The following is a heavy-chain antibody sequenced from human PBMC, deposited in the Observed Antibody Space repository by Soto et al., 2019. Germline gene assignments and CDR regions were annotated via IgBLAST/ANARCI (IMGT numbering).Heavy chain of an antibody. CDR2: ISYDGSNK. J-gene: IGHJ4*02. Sequence: QVQLVESGGGVVQPGRSLRLSCAASGFTFSSYAMHWVRQAPGKGLEWVAVISYDGSNKYYADSVKGRFTISRDNSKNTLYLQMNSLRAEDTAVYYCARDPYYYDSSRFDYWGQGTLVTVSS. CDR3: ARDPYYYDSSRFDY. CDR1: GFTFSSYA. D-gene: IGHD3-22*01. V-gene: IGHV3-30-3*01.